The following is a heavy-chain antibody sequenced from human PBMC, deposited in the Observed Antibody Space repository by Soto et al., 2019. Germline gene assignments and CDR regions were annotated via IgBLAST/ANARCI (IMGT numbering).Heavy chain of an antibody. Sequence: DVQLLESGGGLVQPGGSLRLSCEASGFSFVNYALSWVRQAPGKGLEWVATLSADRRAYYADSVKGRFTIAKDFSTNTLHLQARSLRADDTAVYYCAKESMPEHYGDTLFDYWGQGTRVTVSS. CDR3: AKESMPEHYGDTLFDY. J-gene: IGHJ4*02. V-gene: IGHV3-23*01. D-gene: IGHD4-17*01. CDR1: GFSFVNYA. CDR2: LSADRRA.